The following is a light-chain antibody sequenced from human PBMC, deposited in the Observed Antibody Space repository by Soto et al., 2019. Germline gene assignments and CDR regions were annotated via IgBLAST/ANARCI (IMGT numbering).Light chain of an antibody. Sequence: EIVLTQSPATLSLSPGERATLSCRASQSVGSSLAWYQQKPGQAPRLLIYDASNRATGIPGRFSGSGSGTDFTVTISSLEPEDFAVYYCQQSTNWPYTFGQGTKIEIK. CDR1: QSVGSS. J-gene: IGKJ2*01. CDR3: QQSTNWPYT. CDR2: DAS. V-gene: IGKV3-11*01.